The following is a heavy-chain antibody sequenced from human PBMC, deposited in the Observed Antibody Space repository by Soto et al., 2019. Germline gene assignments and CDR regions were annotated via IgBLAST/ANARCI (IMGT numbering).Heavy chain of an antibody. J-gene: IGHJ6*02. D-gene: IGHD5-18*01. CDR3: VRVGWGYSFGNGMDG. CDR1: GFTFSGYS. Sequence: QVQLVESGGGVVQPGGSLRLSCAASGFTFSGYSMHWVRQAPGKGLEWVAVIQHEASNIYYADSVKGRFTISRDNSKNTLYLQMNDLTAEDTAVYYCVRVGWGYSFGNGMDGWGQGTTVTVTS. V-gene: IGHV3-30-3*01. CDR2: IQHEASNI.